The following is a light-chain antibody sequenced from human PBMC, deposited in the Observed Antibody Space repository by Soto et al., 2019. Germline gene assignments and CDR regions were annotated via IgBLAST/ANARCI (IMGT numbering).Light chain of an antibody. CDR3: SSFTSSSTYV. CDR1: SSDVGRYNY. J-gene: IGLJ1*01. Sequence: QSVLTQPASVSGSPGQSVTISCTGTSSDVGRYNYVSWYQQHPGKAPKLTLYDVSNRPAGVSSRFSGSKSGNTASLTISGLQAEDEADYYCSSFTSSSTYVFGTGTKLTVL. V-gene: IGLV2-14*01. CDR2: DVS.